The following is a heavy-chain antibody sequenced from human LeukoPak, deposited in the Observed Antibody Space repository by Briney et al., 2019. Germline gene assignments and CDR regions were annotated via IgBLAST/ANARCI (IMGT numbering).Heavy chain of an antibody. CDR2: IYSGGST. Sequence: PSETLSLTCTVSGGSISSSYYWDWIRQSPGKGLEWIGNIYSGGSTYYTPSLKSRVTISVDTSKNQFSLKLSSVTAADTAIYFCARHSRSGSGGYENAFDIWGQGTMVTVSS. CDR1: GGSISSSYY. J-gene: IGHJ3*02. V-gene: IGHV4-39*01. D-gene: IGHD5-12*01. CDR3: ARHSRSGSGGYENAFDI.